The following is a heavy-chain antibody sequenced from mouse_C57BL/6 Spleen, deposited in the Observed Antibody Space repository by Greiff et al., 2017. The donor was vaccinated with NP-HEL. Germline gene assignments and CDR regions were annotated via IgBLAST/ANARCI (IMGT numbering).Heavy chain of an antibody. CDR3: ARELGEGYYAMDY. CDR1: GFNIKNTY. D-gene: IGHD4-1*01. J-gene: IGHJ4*01. CDR2: IDPANGNT. V-gene: IGHV14-3*01. Sequence: VHVKQSVAELVRPGASVKLSCTASGFNIKNTYMHWVKQRPEQGLEWIGRIDPANGNTKYAPKFQGKATITADTSSNTAYLQLSSLTSEDTAIYYCARELGEGYYAMDYWGQGTSVTVSS.